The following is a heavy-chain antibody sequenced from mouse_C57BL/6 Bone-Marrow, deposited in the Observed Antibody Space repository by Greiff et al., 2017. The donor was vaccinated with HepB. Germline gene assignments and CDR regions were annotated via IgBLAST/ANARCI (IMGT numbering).Heavy chain of an antibody. CDR1: GYTFTGYW. D-gene: IGHD1-1*01. CDR3: ARRKRYYGSSRAYAMDY. Sequence: QVQLQQSGAELMKPGASVKLSCKATGYTFTGYWIEWVKQRPGHGLEWIGEILPGSGSTNYNEKFKGKATFTADTSSNTAYMQLSSLTTEDSAIYYCARRKRYYGSSRAYAMDYWGQGTSVTVSS. CDR2: ILPGSGST. V-gene: IGHV1-9*01. J-gene: IGHJ4*01.